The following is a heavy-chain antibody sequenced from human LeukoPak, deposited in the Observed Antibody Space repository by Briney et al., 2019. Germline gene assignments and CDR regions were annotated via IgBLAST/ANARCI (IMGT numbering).Heavy chain of an antibody. Sequence: SETLSLTCTVSGGSISSRPSYCGWIRQPPGHGLQWIGSLYYSGAPNYNPSLTSRVTMPVDTSKNQFSLKLSSVTAADTAVYYCARRPPWWQDPGITFDIWGQGTMVTVSS. CDR1: GGSISSRPSY. D-gene: IGHD2-15*01. J-gene: IGHJ3*02. CDR2: LYYSGAP. V-gene: IGHV4-39*01. CDR3: ARRPPWWQDPGITFDI.